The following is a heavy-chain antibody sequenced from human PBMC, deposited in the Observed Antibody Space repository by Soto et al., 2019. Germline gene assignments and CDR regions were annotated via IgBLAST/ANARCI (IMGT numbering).Heavy chain of an antibody. CDR2: INPNSGGT. CDR3: ARGRKLLWCGELIPDDY. Sequence: ASVKVSCKASGYTFTGYYMHWVRQAPGQGLEWMGWINPNSGGTNYAQKFQGRVTMTRDTSISTAYMELSRLRSDDTAVYYCARGRKLLWCGELIPDDYWGQGTLVTVSS. V-gene: IGHV1-2*02. J-gene: IGHJ4*02. CDR1: GYTFTGYY. D-gene: IGHD3-10*01.